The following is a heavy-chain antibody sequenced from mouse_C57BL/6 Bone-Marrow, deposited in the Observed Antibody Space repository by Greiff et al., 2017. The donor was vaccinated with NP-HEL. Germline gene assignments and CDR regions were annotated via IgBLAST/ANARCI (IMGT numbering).Heavy chain of an antibody. CDR3: AREGGLRGRTYAMEY. CDR1: GFTFSDYY. CDR2: INYDGSST. J-gene: IGHJ4*01. Sequence: EVQRVESEGGLVQPGSSMKLSCTASGFTFSDYYMAWVRQVPEKGLEWVANINYDGSSTYYLDSLKSRFIISRDNAKNILYLQMSSLKSEYTATYYCAREGGLRGRTYAMEYWGQETPVTASS. D-gene: IGHD2-4*01. V-gene: IGHV5-16*01.